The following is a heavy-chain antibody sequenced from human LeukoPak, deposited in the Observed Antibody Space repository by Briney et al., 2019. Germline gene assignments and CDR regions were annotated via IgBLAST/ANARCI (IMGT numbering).Heavy chain of an antibody. V-gene: IGHV3-30*04. CDR1: GFTFSSYA. J-gene: IGHJ4*02. CDR3: ARDMLFQYYFDY. Sequence: GGSLRLSCAASGFTFSSYAMHWVRQAPGKGLEWVAVISYDGSNKYYADSVKGRFTIPRDNSKSTLYLQMNSLRAEDTAVYYCARDMLFQYYFDYWGQGTLVTVSS. CDR2: ISYDGSNK. D-gene: IGHD2-21*01.